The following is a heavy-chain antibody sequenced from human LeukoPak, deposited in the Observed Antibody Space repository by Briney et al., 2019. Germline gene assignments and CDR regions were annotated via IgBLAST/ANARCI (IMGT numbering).Heavy chain of an antibody. D-gene: IGHD6-19*01. V-gene: IGHV4-39*01. CDR1: GGSISSSSYY. CDR2: IYYSGST. J-gene: IGHJ4*02. Sequence: PSETLSLTCTVSGGSISSSSYYWVWIRQPPGKGLEWIGSIYYSGSTYYNPSLKSRVTISVDTSKNQFSLKLSSVTAADTAVYYCARRGWSNVDYWGQGTLVTVSS. CDR3: ARRGWSNVDY.